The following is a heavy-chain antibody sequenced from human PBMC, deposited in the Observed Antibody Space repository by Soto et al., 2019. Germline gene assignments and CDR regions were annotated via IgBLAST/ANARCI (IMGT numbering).Heavy chain of an antibody. J-gene: IGHJ3*02. Sequence: QSGGSLRLSCAASGFTFSSYAMSWVRQAPGKGLEWVSAISGSGGSTYYADSVKGRFTISRDNSKNTLYLQMNSLRAEDTAVYYCAKLERTTVTTSLINDAFDIWGQGTMVTVSS. CDR1: GFTFSSYA. CDR3: AKLERTTVTTSLINDAFDI. D-gene: IGHD4-4*01. CDR2: ISGSGGST. V-gene: IGHV3-23*01.